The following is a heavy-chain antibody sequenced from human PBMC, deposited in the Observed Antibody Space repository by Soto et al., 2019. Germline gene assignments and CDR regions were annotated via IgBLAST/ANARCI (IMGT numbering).Heavy chain of an antibody. V-gene: IGHV3-74*01. Sequence: EVQLVESGGGLVQPGGSPRLSCAASGFTLSGRSMHWVRHAPGKGLVWVSGIDNAGTDSTYADSVKGRFTSSRDNAKNMRYQHMNSLVVEGTAVYYCDRGWFDPDVWGNGTTVTVSS. CDR1: GFTLSGRS. CDR3: DRGWFDPDV. CDR2: IDNAGTDS. D-gene: IGHD3-10*01. J-gene: IGHJ6*04.